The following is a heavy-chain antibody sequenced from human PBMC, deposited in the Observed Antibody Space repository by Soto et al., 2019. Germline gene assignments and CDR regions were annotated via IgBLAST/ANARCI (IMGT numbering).Heavy chain of an antibody. CDR2: IYPGDSDT. CDR1: GYSFTSYW. V-gene: IGHV5-51*01. D-gene: IGHD5-18*01. J-gene: IGHJ3*02. Sequence: PGESLKISCKGSGYSFTSYWIGWVRQMPGKGLEWVGIIYPGDSDTRYSPSFQGQVSISADKSISSAYLQWSSLKASDTAMYYWARQGYSYGHDAFDIWGQGTMGTVSS. CDR3: ARQGYSYGHDAFDI.